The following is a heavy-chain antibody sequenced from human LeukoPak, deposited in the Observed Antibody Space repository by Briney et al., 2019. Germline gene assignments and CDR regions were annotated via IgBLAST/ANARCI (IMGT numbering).Heavy chain of an antibody. J-gene: IGHJ4*02. D-gene: IGHD2-2*01. CDR1: GFTFSSYA. Sequence: GSLRLSCAASGFTFSSYAMHWVRQAPGKGLEWVAVISYDGSNKYYADSVKGRFTISRDNSKNTLYLQMNSLRAEDTAVYYCARSQEVIVVPAASFDYWGQGTLVTVSS. CDR2: ISYDGSNK. V-gene: IGHV3-30*04. CDR3: ARSQEVIVVPAASFDY.